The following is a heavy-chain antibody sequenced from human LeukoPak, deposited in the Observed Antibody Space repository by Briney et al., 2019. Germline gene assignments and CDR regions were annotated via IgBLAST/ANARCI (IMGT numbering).Heavy chain of an antibody. J-gene: IGHJ4*02. D-gene: IGHD4-11*01. CDR3: ARSGGLQKFDY. Sequence: SGGSLRLSCAASEFTFSNYALHWVRQAPGKGLQWVAVISYDGNTIHYADSVKGRFIIPRDTSKNTLYLQMNSLRAEDTAVYYCARSGGLQKFDYWGQGTLVTVSS. CDR2: ISYDGNTI. V-gene: IGHV3-30-3*01. CDR1: EFTFSNYA.